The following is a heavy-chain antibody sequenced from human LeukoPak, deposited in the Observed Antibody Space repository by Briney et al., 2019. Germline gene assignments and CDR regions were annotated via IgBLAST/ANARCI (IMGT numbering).Heavy chain of an antibody. CDR2: TSSSGGNT. D-gene: IGHD3-10*02. J-gene: IGHJ4*02. CDR1: GFTFSRSD. V-gene: IGHV3-23*01. Sequence: GGSLRLSCAASGFTFSRSDMSWIRQTPGKGLEWVSATSSSGGNTFTADSVKGRFTISRDNSKNTVFLQMNSLRVEDTAVYYCSVRRGDYYDYWGQGTLVTVAS. CDR3: SVRRGDYYDY.